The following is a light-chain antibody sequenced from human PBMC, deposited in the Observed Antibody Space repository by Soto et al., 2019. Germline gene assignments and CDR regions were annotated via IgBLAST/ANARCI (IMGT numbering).Light chain of an antibody. CDR1: QTISSW. Sequence: QMTQSPSTLSGSVGDRVTITCRASQTISSWLAWYQQKPGKAPKLLIYKASTLKSGVPSRFSGSGSGTEFTLTISSLQPDDFATYYCQHYNSYSEAFGQGTKVDI. CDR3: QHYNSYSEA. V-gene: IGKV1-5*03. J-gene: IGKJ1*01. CDR2: KAS.